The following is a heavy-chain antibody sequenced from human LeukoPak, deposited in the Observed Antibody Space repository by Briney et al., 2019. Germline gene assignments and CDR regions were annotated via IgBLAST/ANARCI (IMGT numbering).Heavy chain of an antibody. J-gene: IGHJ4*02. Sequence: PGGSLRLSCAASGFIFSDYYVTWLRQAPGKGLEWISYISETGTTIHYAASVRGRFTVSRDNTKNSLYLQMNSLRVDDTAVYYCARDAYYYSSDQWGRGTLVTVSS. D-gene: IGHD3-10*01. CDR1: GFIFSDYY. CDR3: ARDAYYYSSDQ. V-gene: IGHV3-11*04. CDR2: ISETGTTI.